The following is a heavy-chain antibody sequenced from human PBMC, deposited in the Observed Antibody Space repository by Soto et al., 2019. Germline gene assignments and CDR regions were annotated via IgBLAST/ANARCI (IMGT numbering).Heavy chain of an antibody. D-gene: IGHD3-22*01. CDR2: INPNSGGT. V-gene: IGHV1-2*02. J-gene: IGHJ4*02. CDR3: ARTHYYDSSGCLDY. Sequence: ASVKVSCRASGGTFSSYAISWVRQAPGQGLEWMGWINPNSGGTNYAQKFQGRVTMTRDTSISTAYMELSRLRSDDTAVYYCARTHYYDSSGCLDYWGQGTLVTVSS. CDR1: GGTFSSYA.